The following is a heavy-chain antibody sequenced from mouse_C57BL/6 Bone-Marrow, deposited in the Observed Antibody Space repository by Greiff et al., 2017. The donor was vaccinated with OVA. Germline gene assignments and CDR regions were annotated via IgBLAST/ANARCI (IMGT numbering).Heavy chain of an antibody. Sequence: EVQGVESGGGLVQPGGSLKLSCAASGFTFSDYYMYWVRQTPEKRLEWVAYISNGGGSTYYPDTVKGRFTISRDNAKNTLYLQMSRLKSEDTAMYYCARHDYGIDYWGQGTTLTVSS. D-gene: IGHD1-2*01. CDR2: ISNGGGST. V-gene: IGHV5-12*01. J-gene: IGHJ2*01. CDR3: ARHDYGIDY. CDR1: GFTFSDYY.